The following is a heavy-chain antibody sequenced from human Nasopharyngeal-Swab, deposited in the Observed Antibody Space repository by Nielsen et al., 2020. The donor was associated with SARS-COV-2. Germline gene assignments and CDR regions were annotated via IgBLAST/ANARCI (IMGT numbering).Heavy chain of an antibody. J-gene: IGHJ4*02. Sequence: GGSLRLSCAASGFTLSNYWIHWVRQTPGKGLLWVSRINTDASRTSYADSVKGRFTISRDNAKNTVYLQMNSLRAEDTALYYCAALLDYGDYGPDYWGQGTLVTVSS. CDR3: AALLDYGDYGPDY. CDR1: GFTLSNYW. D-gene: IGHD4-17*01. V-gene: IGHV3-74*01. CDR2: INTDASRT.